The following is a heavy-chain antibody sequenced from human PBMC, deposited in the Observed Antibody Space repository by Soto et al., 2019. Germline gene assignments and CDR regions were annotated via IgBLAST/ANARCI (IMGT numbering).Heavy chain of an antibody. CDR1: GDSVSSTSSA. CDR2: TYYRSKWYN. CDR3: AREIPTIAGTTRDWFDP. V-gene: IGHV6-1*01. Sequence: PSPTLPLTYAIPGDSVSSTSSAWNWFRQSPSRGLEWLGRTYYRSKWYNDYAVSVKSRITINPDTSKNQFSLQLNSVTPEDTAVYYCAREIPTIAGTTRDWFDPWGQGTLVTVSS. D-gene: IGHD1-7*01. J-gene: IGHJ5*02.